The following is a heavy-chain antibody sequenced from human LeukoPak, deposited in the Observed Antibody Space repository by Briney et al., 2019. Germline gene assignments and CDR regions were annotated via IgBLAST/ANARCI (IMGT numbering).Heavy chain of an antibody. J-gene: IGHJ5*02. CDR1: GGSISSSSYY. CDR3: ARAYSSHWFDP. V-gene: IGHV4-39*07. Sequence: SETLSLTCTVSGGSISSSSYYWGWIRQPPGKGLEWIGSIYYSGSTYYNPSLKSRVTISVDTSKNQFSLKLSSVTAADTAVYYCARAYSSHWFDPWGQGTLVTVSS. CDR2: IYYSGST. D-gene: IGHD5-18*01.